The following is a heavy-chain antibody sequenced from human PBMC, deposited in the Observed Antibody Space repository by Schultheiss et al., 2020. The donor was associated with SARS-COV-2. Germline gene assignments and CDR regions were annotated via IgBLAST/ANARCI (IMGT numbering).Heavy chain of an antibody. J-gene: IGHJ4*02. V-gene: IGHV3-11*06. CDR3: ARSDNGFDF. CDR2: ISNTGSYT. D-gene: IGHD4/OR15-4a*01. CDR1: GFTFSDYY. Sequence: GGSLRLSCAASGFTFSDYYMSWIRQTPGKGLEWVSYISNTGSYTNYADSVKDRFTISRDNANNTLYLQMNSLRAEDTAVYYCARSDNGFDFWGQGTLVTVSS.